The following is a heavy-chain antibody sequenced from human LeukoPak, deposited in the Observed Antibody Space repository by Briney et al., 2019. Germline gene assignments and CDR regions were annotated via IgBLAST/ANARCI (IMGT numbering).Heavy chain of an antibody. D-gene: IGHD2-2*01. V-gene: IGHV3-23*01. J-gene: IGHJ4*02. Sequence: GGSLRLSCAASGFTFSSYAMSWVRQAPGKGLEWVSAISGSGGSTYYADSVKGRFTISRDNSKNTLYLQMNSLRAEDTAVYYCAKDLCSSTSCSYFDYRGQGTLVTVSS. CDR3: AKDLCSSTSCSYFDY. CDR2: ISGSGGST. CDR1: GFTFSSYA.